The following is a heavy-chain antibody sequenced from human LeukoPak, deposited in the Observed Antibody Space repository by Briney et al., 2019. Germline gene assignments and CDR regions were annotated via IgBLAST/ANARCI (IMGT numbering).Heavy chain of an antibody. CDR2: INPSGGST. D-gene: IGHD2-15*01. CDR1: GHTSTGYY. Sequence: ASVKVSCKASGHTSTGYYMYWVRQAPGQGLEWMGIINPSGGSTMYAQKFQGRVTMTRDTSTSTVYMELSSLRSEDTAVYYCARDLALGGVDAFDIWGQGTMVTVSS. V-gene: IGHV1-46*01. J-gene: IGHJ3*02. CDR3: ARDLALGGVDAFDI.